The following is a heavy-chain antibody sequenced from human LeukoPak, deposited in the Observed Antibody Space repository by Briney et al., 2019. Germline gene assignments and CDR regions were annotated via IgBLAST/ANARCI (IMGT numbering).Heavy chain of an antibody. CDR1: GFTFNNAW. Sequence: GGCLRLSCAASGFTFNNAWMNWVRQAPGKGLEWVGRIKKRSDGGTTDYAAPVKDRFIISRDDSQDTLYLQMNTLKTEDTAVYYCTRDWYHAFDFWGQGTVVTVSS. CDR3: TRDWYHAFDF. V-gene: IGHV3-15*07. J-gene: IGHJ3*01. CDR2: IKKRSDGGTT. D-gene: IGHD3-9*01.